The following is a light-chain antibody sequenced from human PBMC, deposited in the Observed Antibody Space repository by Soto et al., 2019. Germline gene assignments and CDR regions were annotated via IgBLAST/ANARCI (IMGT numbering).Light chain of an antibody. CDR3: QQYNSYWT. Sequence: DIQMTQSPSTLSSSVGDRVTITCRASQSISSWLAWYQQIPGKAPTLLIYKASSLESGVPSRFSGSGSGTEFTITIRSLQPDDFANYYCQQYNSYWTFGQGTKVEIK. CDR2: KAS. J-gene: IGKJ1*01. V-gene: IGKV1-5*03. CDR1: QSISSW.